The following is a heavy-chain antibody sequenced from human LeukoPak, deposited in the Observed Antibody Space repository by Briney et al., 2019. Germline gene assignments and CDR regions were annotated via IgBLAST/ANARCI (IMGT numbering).Heavy chain of an antibody. CDR2: IYYSGST. J-gene: IGHJ5*02. V-gene: IGHV4-39*07. Sequence: SETLSLTCTVSGGSISSSSYYWGWIRQPPGKGLVWFGSIYYSGSTYEHPSLKSRVSISVDTSKNQFSLKLSSVTAADTAVYYCAREIGSGRSPSWGQGTLVTVSS. CDR3: AREIGSGRSPS. CDR1: GGSISSSSYY. D-gene: IGHD3-10*01.